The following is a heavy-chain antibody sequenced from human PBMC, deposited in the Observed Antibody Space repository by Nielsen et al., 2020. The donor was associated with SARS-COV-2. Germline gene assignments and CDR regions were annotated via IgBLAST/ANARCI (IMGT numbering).Heavy chain of an antibody. Sequence: SETLSLTCTVSGGSISSGDYYWSWIRQPPGKGLEWIGYIYYSGSTYYNPSLKSRVTISVDTSKNQFSLKLSSVTAADTALYYCARGKIAVAGPSPFDYWGQGTLVTVSS. CDR3: ARGKIAVAGPSPFDY. CDR1: GGSISSGDYY. J-gene: IGHJ4*02. V-gene: IGHV4-30-4*01. D-gene: IGHD6-19*01. CDR2: IYYSGST.